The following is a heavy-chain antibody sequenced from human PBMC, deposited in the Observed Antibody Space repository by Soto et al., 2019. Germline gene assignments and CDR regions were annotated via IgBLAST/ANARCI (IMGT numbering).Heavy chain of an antibody. CDR1: GGIFSTYA. V-gene: IGHV1-69*13. D-gene: IGHD4-17*01. CDR3: ARGGLQYRTSTGVY. J-gene: IGHJ4*02. CDR2: IIPIFGTS. Sequence: ASVKVSCKVSGGIFSTYAISWVRQAPGQGLEWMGGIIPIFGTSKSAQKFQDRVSITADESTSTAYLELSSLRSEDTAVYYCARGGLQYRTSTGVYWGQGTLVTVSS.